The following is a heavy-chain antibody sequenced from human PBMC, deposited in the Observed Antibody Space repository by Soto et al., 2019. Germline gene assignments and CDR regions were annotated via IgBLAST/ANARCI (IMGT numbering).Heavy chain of an antibody. CDR2: IMPIFRTP. Sequence: QAQLEQSGPEVKKPGSSVKVSCKASGGTFRNSAISWVRQAPGQGLEWMGGIMPIFRTPDYAQKFQGRVTITADESASTAYMELTGLRSDDTAVYYCARDNDRPQLGGNYYYILDVWGHGTTVTVSS. CDR1: GGTFRNSA. D-gene: IGHD1-1*01. CDR3: ARDNDRPQLGGNYYYILDV. J-gene: IGHJ6*02. V-gene: IGHV1-69*12.